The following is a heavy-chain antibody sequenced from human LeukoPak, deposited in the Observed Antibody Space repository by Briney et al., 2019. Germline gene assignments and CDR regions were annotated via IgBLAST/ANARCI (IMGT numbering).Heavy chain of an antibody. CDR1: GYTFTGYY. CDR3: ARDGYYYDSSGYPSYYMDV. V-gene: IGHV1-2*02. J-gene: IGHJ6*03. CDR2: INPNSGGT. Sequence: ASVKVSCKASGYTFTGYYMHWVRQAPGRGLEWMGLINPNSGGTNYAQKFQGRVTVTRDTSISTAYMEMSRLRSDDTAVYYCARDGYYYDSSGYPSYYMDVWGKGTTVTISS. D-gene: IGHD3-22*01.